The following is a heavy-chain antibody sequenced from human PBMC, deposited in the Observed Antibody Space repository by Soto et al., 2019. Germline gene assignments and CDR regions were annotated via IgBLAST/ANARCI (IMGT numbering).Heavy chain of an antibody. J-gene: IGHJ6*02. Sequence: ITLKESGPTLVKPTQPLTLTCTFSGFSLNTGGVGVGWVRQPRGKAMEWLALIYWDDDERYRPSLRSRLNITKDTINNQVVLTMTNTDPEDTATYYCVRNWRYYGGDYYYGMDAWGQGTTVTVSS. CDR3: VRNWRYYGGDYYYGMDA. CDR2: IYWDDDE. V-gene: IGHV2-5*02. D-gene: IGHD3-10*01. CDR1: GFSLNTGGVG.